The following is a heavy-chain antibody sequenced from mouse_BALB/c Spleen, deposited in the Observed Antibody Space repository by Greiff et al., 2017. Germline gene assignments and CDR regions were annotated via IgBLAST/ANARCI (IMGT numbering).Heavy chain of an antibody. CDR3: ARGLPSYWYFDV. CDR1: GYSFTGYF. D-gene: IGHD2-2*01. J-gene: IGHJ1*01. CDR2: INPYNGDT. Sequence: VQLKESGPELVKPGASVKISCKASGYSFTGYFMNWVMQSHGKSLEWIGRINPYNGDTFYNQKFKGKATLTVDKSSSTAHMELRSLASEDSAVYYCARGLPSYWYFDVWGAGTTVTVSS. V-gene: IGHV1-20*02.